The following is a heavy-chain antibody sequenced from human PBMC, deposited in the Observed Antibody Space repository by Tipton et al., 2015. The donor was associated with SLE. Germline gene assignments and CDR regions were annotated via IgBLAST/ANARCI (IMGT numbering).Heavy chain of an antibody. V-gene: IGHV4-34*01. J-gene: IGHJ3*02. CDR1: GGSISSYY. Sequence: TLSLTCTVSGGSISSYYWSWIRQPLGKGLEWIGEINHSGSTNYNPSLKSRVTISVDTSKNQFSLKLSSVTAADTAVYYCSRGAADAFDIWGQGTMVTVSS. CDR3: SRGAADAFDI. CDR2: INHSGST.